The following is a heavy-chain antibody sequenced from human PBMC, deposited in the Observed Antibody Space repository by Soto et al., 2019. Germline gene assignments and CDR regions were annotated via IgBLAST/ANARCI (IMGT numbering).Heavy chain of an antibody. D-gene: IGHD3-22*01. J-gene: IGHJ4*02. V-gene: IGHV3-49*04. CDR2: IRSEAYGGTT. Sequence: GGSLRLSCTVSGFNFSNYALSWVRQAPGKGPEWVGFIRSEAYGGTTDYAASVKGRFIISRDDSKSIAYLEINSLQTDDTAVYYCTRYYYESSGYYVYWGQGTLVTVSS. CDR3: TRYYYESSGYYVY. CDR1: GFNFSNYA.